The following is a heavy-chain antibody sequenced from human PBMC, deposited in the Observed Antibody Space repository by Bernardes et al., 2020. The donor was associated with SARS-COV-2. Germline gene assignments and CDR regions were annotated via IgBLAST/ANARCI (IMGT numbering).Heavy chain of an antibody. V-gene: IGHV3-13*05. J-gene: IGHJ4*02. CDR2: IGSAGVP. CDR1: GFTFSSYD. Sequence: GGSLRLSFAASGFTFSSYDMPWVRQGIGKGLDWVSGIGSAGVPYYPGSVKGRVTISRENAQNSLFLQMNSLRAGDTAVYYCARGARDYSDSSGYFSPPFDYWGQGILVTVSS. CDR3: ARGARDYSDSSGYFSPPFDY. D-gene: IGHD3-22*01.